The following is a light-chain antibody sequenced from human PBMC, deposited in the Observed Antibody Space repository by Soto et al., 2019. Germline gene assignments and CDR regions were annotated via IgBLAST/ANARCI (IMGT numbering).Light chain of an antibody. V-gene: IGLV2-23*03. CDR2: EGT. CDR3: CSYAGSTTFV. Sequence: QSALTQPASVSGSPGQSITISCTGTSSDVGSYNLVSWYQQHPGKAPKLMIYEGTKRPSGLSNRFSGSKSGNTASLTISGLQAEDEADYYCCSYAGSTTFVFGGGTKLTVL. CDR1: SSDVGSYNL. J-gene: IGLJ2*01.